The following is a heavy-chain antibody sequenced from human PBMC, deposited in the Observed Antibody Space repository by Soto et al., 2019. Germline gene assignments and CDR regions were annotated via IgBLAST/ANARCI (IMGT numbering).Heavy chain of an antibody. CDR3: ARDGRRDGYNSAFANYYYYGMDV. CDR2: ISYDGSNK. J-gene: IGHJ6*02. CDR1: GFTFSSYA. V-gene: IGHV3-30-3*01. Sequence: QVQLVESGGGVVQPGRSLRLSCAASGFTFSSYAMHWVRQAPGKGLEWVAVISYDGSNKYYADSVKGRFTISRDNSKNTLYLQMKSLRDEDTAVYYCARDGRRDGYNSAFANYYYYGMDVGGQGPTVTVSS. D-gene: IGHD5-12*01.